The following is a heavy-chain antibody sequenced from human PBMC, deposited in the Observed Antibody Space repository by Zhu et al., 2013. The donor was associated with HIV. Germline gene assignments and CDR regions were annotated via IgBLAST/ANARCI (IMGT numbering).Heavy chain of an antibody. J-gene: IGHJ6*03. D-gene: IGHD2-2*01. Sequence: QLVQSGAEVKKPGASVKVSCKASGYTFTGYYMHWVRQAPGQGLEWMGWINPNSGGTNYAQKFQGRVTMTRDTSISTAYMELSRLRSDDTAVYYCARDSQYCSSTSCYQYYYYYYMDVWGKGTTVTVSS. CDR1: GYTFTGYY. CDR3: ARDSQYCSSTSCYQYYYYYYMDV. V-gene: IGHV1-2*02. CDR2: INPNSGGT.